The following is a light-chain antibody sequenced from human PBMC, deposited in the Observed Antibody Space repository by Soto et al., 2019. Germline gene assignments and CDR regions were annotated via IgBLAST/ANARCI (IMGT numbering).Light chain of an antibody. CDR3: TSYAGSTPVI. CDR2: EGT. Sequence: QSALTQPPSASGSPGQSVTISCTGTSSDVGGFNFVSWYQQHPGKAPKLLIYEGTKRPSGVPDRFSGSKSGSTASLTVSGLQAEDEADYYCTSYAGSTPVIFGGGTKLTVL. V-gene: IGLV2-8*01. J-gene: IGLJ2*01. CDR1: SSDVGGFNF.